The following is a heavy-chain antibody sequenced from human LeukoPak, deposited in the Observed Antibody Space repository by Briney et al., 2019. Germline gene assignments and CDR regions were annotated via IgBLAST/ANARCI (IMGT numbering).Heavy chain of an antibody. D-gene: IGHD3-22*01. Sequence: GASVKVSCKASGGTFSSYAISWVRQAPGQGLEWMGGIIPIFGTANYAQKFQGRVTITADESTSTAYMGLSSLRSEDTAVYYCARGDYYDSSGYAPNAFDIWGQGTMVTVSS. V-gene: IGHV1-69*13. CDR1: GGTFSSYA. J-gene: IGHJ3*02. CDR2: IIPIFGTA. CDR3: ARGDYYDSSGYAPNAFDI.